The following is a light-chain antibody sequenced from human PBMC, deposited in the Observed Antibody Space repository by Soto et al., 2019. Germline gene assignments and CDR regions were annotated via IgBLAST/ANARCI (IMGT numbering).Light chain of an antibody. J-gene: IGKJ1*01. V-gene: IGKV3-20*01. CDR3: QQYGSSGT. CDR1: QSVSNNY. CDR2: GAS. Sequence: EIVTTQSPVTLSVSPGERATLSCRASQSVSNNYLAWYQQKPGQAPRLLIYGASNRATGIPDRFSGSGSGTDFTLTISRLEPEDFAVYYCQQYGSSGTFGQGTKVDI.